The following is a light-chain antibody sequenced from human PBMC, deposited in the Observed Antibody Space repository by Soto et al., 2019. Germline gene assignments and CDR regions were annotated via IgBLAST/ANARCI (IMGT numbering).Light chain of an antibody. CDR2: LNSDGSH. J-gene: IGLJ3*02. Sequence: QPVLTQSPSASASLGASVKLTCTLSSGHSSNAIAWHQQQPEKGPRYLMNLNSDGSHSKGDGIPDRFSGSSSGAERYLTISSLQSEEEADYYCQTWDTGIQVFGGGIKVTVL. CDR3: QTWDTGIQV. V-gene: IGLV4-69*01. CDR1: SGHSSNA.